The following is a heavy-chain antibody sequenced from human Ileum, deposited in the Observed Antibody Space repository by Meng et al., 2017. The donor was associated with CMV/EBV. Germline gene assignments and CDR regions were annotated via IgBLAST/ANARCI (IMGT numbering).Heavy chain of an antibody. J-gene: IGHJ5*02. CDR2: INHSGST. CDR1: GGSFGDYY. D-gene: IGHD6-6*01. CDR3: ARAQTNWIPLSIAARGEFDP. V-gene: IGHV4-34*01. Sequence: EQCRQWGAGLVKPSETLSLTCVVHGGSFGDYYWSWIRQPPGKGLEWIGEINHSGSTNYNPSLKSRLIISVDTSKNQFSLRLSSVTAADTAVYYCARAQTNWIPLSIAARGEFDPWGQGILVTVSS.